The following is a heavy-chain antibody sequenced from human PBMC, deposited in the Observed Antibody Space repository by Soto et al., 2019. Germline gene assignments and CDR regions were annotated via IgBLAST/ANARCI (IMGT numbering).Heavy chain of an antibody. CDR1: GCTFSSYA. V-gene: IGHV3-23*01. CDR2: ISGSGGST. D-gene: IGHD3-22*01. J-gene: IGHJ6*02. Sequence: PGGSLRLSCAASGCTFSSYAMSWVRQAPGKGLEWVSAISGSGGSTYYADSVKGRFTISRDNSKNTLYLQMNSLRAEDTAVYYCAKGSSYYYDSSGYYRYYYYGMDVWGQGTTVTVSS. CDR3: AKGSSYYYDSSGYYRYYYYGMDV.